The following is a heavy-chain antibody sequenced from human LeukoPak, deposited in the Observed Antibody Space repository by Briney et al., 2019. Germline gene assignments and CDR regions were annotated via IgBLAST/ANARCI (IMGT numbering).Heavy chain of an antibody. Sequence: SETLSLTCAVYGGSFSGYYWGWIRQPPGKGLEWIGEVNHSGSTNYNLSLKSRVTISVDTSKNQFSLKLSSVTAADAAVYYCARAVNDDSGWYVAYYYSYIDVWGTGASVTVSS. J-gene: IGHJ6*03. V-gene: IGHV4-34*01. D-gene: IGHD6-19*01. CDR2: VNHSGST. CDR1: GGSFSGYY. CDR3: ARAVNDDSGWYVAYYYSYIDV.